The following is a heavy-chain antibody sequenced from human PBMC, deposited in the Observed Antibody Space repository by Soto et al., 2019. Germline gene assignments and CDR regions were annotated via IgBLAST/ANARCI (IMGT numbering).Heavy chain of an antibody. CDR3: SIVGGSTWH. J-gene: IGHJ4*02. V-gene: IGHV3-74*01. Sequence: GGSLRLSCAASGFTFSSYWMHWVRQAPGKGLVWVSRITSDGSSTNYADFVKGRFTISRDNAKNTLYLQMNSLRVEDTALYYCSIVGGSTWHWGQGTLVTVSS. D-gene: IGHD1-26*01. CDR1: GFTFSSYW. CDR2: ITSDGSST.